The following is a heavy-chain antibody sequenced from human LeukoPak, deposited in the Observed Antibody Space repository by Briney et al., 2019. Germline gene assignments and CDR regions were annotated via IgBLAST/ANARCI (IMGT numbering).Heavy chain of an antibody. D-gene: IGHD1-26*01. J-gene: IGHJ5*02. CDR1: GYTFTSYD. Sequence: ASVKVSCKASGYTFTSYDINWVRQATGQGLEWMGWMNPNSGNTGYAQKFQGRVTMTRNTSISTAYMELSSLRSEDTAVYYCAREGQELELLPHPPIEYNWFDPWGQGTLVTVSS. V-gene: IGHV1-8*01. CDR3: AREGQELELLPHPPIEYNWFDP. CDR2: MNPNSGNT.